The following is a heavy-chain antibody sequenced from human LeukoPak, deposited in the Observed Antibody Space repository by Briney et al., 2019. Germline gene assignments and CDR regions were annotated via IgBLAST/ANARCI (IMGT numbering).Heavy chain of an antibody. CDR3: ARYPPVSMIVVRGAFDI. CDR2: IYYSGST. J-gene: IGHJ3*02. D-gene: IGHD3-22*01. V-gene: IGHV4-59*12. CDR1: GGSISRYY. Sequence: SETLSLTCTVSGGSISRYYWSWIRQPPGKGLEWIGNIYYSGSTNYNPSLKSRVTISVDKSKNQFSLKLSSVTAADTAVYYCARYPPVSMIVVRGAFDIWGQGTMVTVSS.